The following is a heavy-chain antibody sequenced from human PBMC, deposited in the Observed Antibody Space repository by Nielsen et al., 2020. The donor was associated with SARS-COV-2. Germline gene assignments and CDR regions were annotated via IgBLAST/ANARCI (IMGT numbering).Heavy chain of an antibody. J-gene: IGHJ4*02. CDR3: AKDWTAIVVVPSGGVDY. CDR2: ISYDGSNK. D-gene: IGHD2-15*01. V-gene: IGHV3-30*18. CDR1: GFTFSTYG. Sequence: LKISCAASGFTFSTYGTHWVRQAPGKGLEWVAAISYDGSNKYYVDSVKGRFTISRDNSKNTLYLQMSSLREEDTAVYYCAKDWTAIVVVPSGGVDYWGQGTLVTVSS.